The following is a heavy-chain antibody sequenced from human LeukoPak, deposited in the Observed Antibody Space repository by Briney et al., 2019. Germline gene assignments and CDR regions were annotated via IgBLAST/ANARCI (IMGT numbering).Heavy chain of an antibody. Sequence: SETLSLTCTVSGGSISSYYWSWIRQPPGKGLEWIGYIYYSGSTNYNPSLKSRVTISVDTSKNQFSLKLSSVTAADTAVYYCARSPESGIVVVPAGRSYYFDYWGQGTLVTVSS. CDR1: GGSISSYY. CDR2: IYYSGST. CDR3: ARSPESGIVVVPAGRSYYFDY. D-gene: IGHD2-2*01. J-gene: IGHJ4*02. V-gene: IGHV4-59*12.